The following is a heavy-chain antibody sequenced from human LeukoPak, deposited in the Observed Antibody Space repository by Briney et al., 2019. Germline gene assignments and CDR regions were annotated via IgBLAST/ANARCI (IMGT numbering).Heavy chain of an antibody. J-gene: IGHJ4*02. Sequence: ASVKVSCKASGYTFTSYAMHWVRQAPGQRLEWMGWINAGNGNTKYSQKFQGRVTITRDTSASTAYMELSSLRSEDTAVYYCARAQGKYYYDGSGYYFSYWGQGTLVTVSS. CDR3: ARAQGKYYYDGSGYYFSY. D-gene: IGHD3-22*01. CDR2: INAGNGNT. CDR1: GYTFTSYA. V-gene: IGHV1-3*01.